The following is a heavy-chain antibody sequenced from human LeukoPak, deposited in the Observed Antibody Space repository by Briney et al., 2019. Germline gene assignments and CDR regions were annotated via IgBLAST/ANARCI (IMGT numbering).Heavy chain of an antibody. CDR2: IYYSGST. D-gene: IGHD3-22*01. CDR3: ARTYYDSSGYYLNWFDP. Sequence: PSETLSLTCTVSGGSISSYYWSWIRQPPGKGLEWIGYIYYSGSTNYNPSLKSRVTISVDTSKNQFSLKLSSVTAADTAVYYCARTYYDSSGYYLNWFDPWGQGTLVTVSS. V-gene: IGHV4-59*01. J-gene: IGHJ5*02. CDR1: GGSISSYY.